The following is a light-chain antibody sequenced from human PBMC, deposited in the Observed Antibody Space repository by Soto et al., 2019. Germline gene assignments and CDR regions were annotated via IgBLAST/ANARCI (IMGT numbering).Light chain of an antibody. Sequence: DIQMTQSPSSLSASVGDGVTITCRAIQGIKNDLAWYQQKPGKAPNLLVYDASTLQNGVPSRFSGSGSGTDFTLTISSLQPDDFATYYCQHYNSYSEAFGQGTKVDIK. V-gene: IGKV1-16*01. CDR3: QHYNSYSEA. CDR2: DAS. J-gene: IGKJ1*01. CDR1: QGIKND.